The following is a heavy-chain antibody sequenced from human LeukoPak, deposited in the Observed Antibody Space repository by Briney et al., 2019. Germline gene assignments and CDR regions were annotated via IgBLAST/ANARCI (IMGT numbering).Heavy chain of an antibody. CDR1: GFTFSSYA. Sequence: GGSLRLSCAASGFTFSSYAVSWVRQAPGKGLEWVSAISGSGGSTYYADSVKGRFTISRDNSKNTLYLQMNRLRAEDTAVYYCAELGITMIGGVWGKGTTVTISS. D-gene: IGHD3-10*02. V-gene: IGHV3-23*01. CDR2: ISGSGGST. J-gene: IGHJ6*04. CDR3: AELGITMIGGV.